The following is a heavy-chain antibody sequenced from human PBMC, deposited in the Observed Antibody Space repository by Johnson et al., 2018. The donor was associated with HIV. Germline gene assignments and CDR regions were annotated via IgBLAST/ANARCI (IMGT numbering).Heavy chain of an antibody. CDR1: GFTFSSYG. Sequence: QVQLVESGGGVVQPGRSLRLSCAASGFTFSSYGMHWVRQAPGKGLEWVSVIYSGGSTYYADSVKGRFTISRDKSKNTLYLQMNSLRAEDTAVYYCAKDRGSYYFYAFDIWGQGTMVTVSS. D-gene: IGHD1-26*01. CDR2: IYSGGST. V-gene: IGHV3-NL1*01. J-gene: IGHJ3*02. CDR3: AKDRGSYYFYAFDI.